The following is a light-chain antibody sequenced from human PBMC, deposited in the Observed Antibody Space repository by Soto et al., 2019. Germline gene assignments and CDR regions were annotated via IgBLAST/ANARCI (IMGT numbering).Light chain of an antibody. J-gene: IGKJ5*01. V-gene: IGKV3-20*01. CDR1: QTVSSSY. CDR2: GAS. CDR3: QQFGTLIT. Sequence: EIVLTQSPGTLSLSPGETATLSCRASQTVSSSYLAWYQQKPGQAPRLLMYGASSRATGIPDRFSGSGSGTDFTLAISRLEPEDFAVYSCQQFGTLITFGQGTRLEVK.